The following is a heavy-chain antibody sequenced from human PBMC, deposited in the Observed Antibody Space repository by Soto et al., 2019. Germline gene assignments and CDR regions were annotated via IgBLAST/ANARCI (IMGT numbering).Heavy chain of an antibody. J-gene: IGHJ4*02. CDR2: INAGNGNT. V-gene: IGHV1-3*01. D-gene: IGHD3-10*01. CDR1: GYTFTSYA. CDR3: ARDLGFGLSDY. Sequence: QVQLVQSGAEVKKPGASVKVSCKASGYTFTSYAMHWVRQAPGQRLEWMGWINAGNGNTKYSQKFQGRVTITRDTSASTAYMELSGLRSEDTAVYSCARDLGFGLSDYWGQGTLDTVSS.